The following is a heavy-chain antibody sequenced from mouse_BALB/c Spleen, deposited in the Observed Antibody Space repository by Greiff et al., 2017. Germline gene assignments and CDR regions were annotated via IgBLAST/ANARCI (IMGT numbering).Heavy chain of an antibody. J-gene: IGHJ4*01. CDR3: ASYYRYPYYAMDY. CDR2: ISYSGST. V-gene: IGHV3-2*02. Sequence: EVKLMESGPGLVKPSQSLSLTCTVTGYSITSDYAWNWIRQFPGNKLEWMGYISYSGSTSYNPSLKSRISITRDTSKNQFFLQLNSVTTEDTATYYCASYYRYPYYAMDYWGQGTSVTVSS. D-gene: IGHD2-14*01. CDR1: GYSITSDYA.